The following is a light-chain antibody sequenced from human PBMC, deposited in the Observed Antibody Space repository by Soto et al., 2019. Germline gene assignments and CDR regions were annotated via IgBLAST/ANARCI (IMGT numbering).Light chain of an antibody. CDR3: QQYNNWPTWT. Sequence: EIVMTQSPDTLSLSPGERATLSCRAIQTVSSNYLAWCQQRPGQAPRLLIYGASTRATGIPARFSGSGSGTEFTLTISSLQSEDFAVYYCQQYNNWPTWTFGQGTKVDI. V-gene: IGKV3-15*01. CDR2: GAS. J-gene: IGKJ1*01. CDR1: QTVSSN.